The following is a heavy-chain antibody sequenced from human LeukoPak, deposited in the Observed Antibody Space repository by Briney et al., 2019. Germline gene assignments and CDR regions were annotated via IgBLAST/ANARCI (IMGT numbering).Heavy chain of an antibody. D-gene: IGHD2-15*01. Sequence: SETLSLTCSVSGGSISSYYWSWIRHPPGKGLEWIGYIRYGGSTSYNPSLKSRVTISVDTAHNQFSLKMNSVTAADTAVYFCARGPPAIDYWGQGTLVTVSS. CDR1: GGSISSYY. CDR2: IRYGGST. CDR3: ARGPPAIDY. V-gene: IGHV4-59*01. J-gene: IGHJ4*02.